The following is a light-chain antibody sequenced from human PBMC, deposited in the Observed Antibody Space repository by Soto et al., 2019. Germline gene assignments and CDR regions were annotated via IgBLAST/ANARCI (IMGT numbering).Light chain of an antibody. J-gene: IGKJ5*01. CDR2: DAS. CDR1: QSVRRY. Sequence: DTLSLSPGERATLSCRASQSVRRYVAGYQKNPGQAPRLLIYDASTRATGIPARFSGSGSETDFTLTITSLEPEDVAVHYCQPRTTLPPNTSAHVTLLQI. V-gene: IGKV3-11*01. CDR3: QPRTTLPPNT.